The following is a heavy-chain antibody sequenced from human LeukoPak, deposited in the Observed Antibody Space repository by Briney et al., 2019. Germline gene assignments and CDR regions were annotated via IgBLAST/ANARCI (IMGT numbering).Heavy chain of an antibody. V-gene: IGHV3-30*18. CDR2: ISYDGSNK. D-gene: IGHD3-3*01. Sequence: GGSLRLSCAASGFTFSSYGMHWVRQAPGKGLEWVAVISYDGSNKYYADSVKGRFTISRDNSKNTLYLQMNSLRAEDTAVYYCAKDRYYDFWSGSRTLNWFDPWGQGTLGTVSS. CDR1: GFTFSSYG. CDR3: AKDRYYDFWSGSRTLNWFDP. J-gene: IGHJ5*02.